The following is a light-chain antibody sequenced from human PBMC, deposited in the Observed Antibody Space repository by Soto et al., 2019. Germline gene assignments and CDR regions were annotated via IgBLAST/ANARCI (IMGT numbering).Light chain of an antibody. V-gene: IGKV3-11*01. CDR3: QQRINSPPEST. CDR2: DAS. CDR1: QSVSSY. J-gene: IGKJ5*01. Sequence: VVAQSPASLAFSPGERSTLSCRASQSVSSYLAWYQQKPGQAPRLLIYDASNRATGIPARFSGSGSGTDFTLTISSLEPEDFAVYYCQQRINSPPESTFGQGTRLDIK.